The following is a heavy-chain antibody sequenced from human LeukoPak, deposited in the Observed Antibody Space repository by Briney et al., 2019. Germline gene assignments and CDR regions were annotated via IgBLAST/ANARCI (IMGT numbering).Heavy chain of an antibody. CDR2: ISYNGGST. D-gene: IGHD3-3*02. CDR1: GFTFTNYA. CDR3: ARRFAAQLAFVDV. V-gene: IGHV3-64*02. Sequence: GGSLRLSCAASGFTFTNYAMHWVRQVPGKGLEYVSAISYNGGSTYYADSVKGRFTISRDNSKNTLYLQMGSLTAEDMGVYYCARRFAAQLAFVDVWGKGTTVTISS. J-gene: IGHJ6*04.